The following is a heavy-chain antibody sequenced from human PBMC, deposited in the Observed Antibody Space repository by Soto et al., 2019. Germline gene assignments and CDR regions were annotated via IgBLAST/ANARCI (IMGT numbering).Heavy chain of an antibody. Sequence: ASVKVSCKASGYTFTSYGISWVRQAPGQGLEWMGWISAYNGKTNYAQKLQGRVTMTTDTPRSTAYMGLRSLRSDETDVYYCARDPLIEDKDYDFWSGAPKIDDYWGQGTLVTVSS. CDR2: ISAYNGKT. J-gene: IGHJ4*02. CDR3: ARDPLIEDKDYDFWSGAPKIDDY. CDR1: GYTFTSYG. D-gene: IGHD3-3*01. V-gene: IGHV1-18*01.